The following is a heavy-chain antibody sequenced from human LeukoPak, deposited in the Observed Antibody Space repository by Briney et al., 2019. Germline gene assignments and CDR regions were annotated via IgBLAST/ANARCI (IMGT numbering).Heavy chain of an antibody. J-gene: IGHJ4*02. Sequence: VGSLRLSCAASGFTFSSYSMNWVRQAPGKGLEWVSSISSSSSYIYYADSVKGRFTISRDNAKNSLYLQMNSLRAEDTAVYYCARGVHGDYSSDYWGQGTLVTVSS. CDR2: ISSSSSYI. CDR1: GFTFSSYS. V-gene: IGHV3-21*01. D-gene: IGHD4-17*01. CDR3: ARGVHGDYSSDY.